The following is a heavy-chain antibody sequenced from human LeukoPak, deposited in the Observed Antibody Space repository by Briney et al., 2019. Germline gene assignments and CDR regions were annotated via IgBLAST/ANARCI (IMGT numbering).Heavy chain of an antibody. J-gene: IGHJ6*02. Sequence: TLSLTCLVTGGSISSGSYYWSWLREPAGKGLEWIGRIYTSGSTNYNPSLKSRVTISVDTSKNQFSLKLSSVTAADTAVYYCASEAIGYYYGMDVWGQGTTVTVSS. CDR3: ASEAIGYYYGMDV. D-gene: IGHD3-22*01. V-gene: IGHV4-61*02. CDR1: GGSISSGSYY. CDR2: IYTSGST.